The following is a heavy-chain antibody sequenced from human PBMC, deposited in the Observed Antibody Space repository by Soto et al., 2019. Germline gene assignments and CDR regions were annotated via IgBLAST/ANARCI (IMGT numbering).Heavy chain of an antibody. D-gene: IGHD1-26*01. V-gene: IGHV3-23*01. CDR2: ISGSGDST. CDR1: GFTFSSYA. J-gene: IGHJ4*02. Sequence: EVQLLESGGGLVQPGGSLRLSCAASGFTFSSYAMRWVRQAPVKGLEWVSAISGSGDSTYYADIVKGRFTISRDNSKNTLYLHMNSLRSEATAVYYCARPGSGSYYDYWGQGTLVTVSS. CDR3: ARPGSGSYYDY.